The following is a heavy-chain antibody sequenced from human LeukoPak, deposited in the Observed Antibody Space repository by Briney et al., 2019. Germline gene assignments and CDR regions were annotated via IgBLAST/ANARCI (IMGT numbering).Heavy chain of an antibody. J-gene: IGHJ4*02. CDR1: GYTFTSYY. D-gene: IGHD4-17*01. CDR2: INPNSGGT. V-gene: IGHV1-2*04. Sequence: ASVKVSCKASGYTFTSYYMHWMRQAPGQGLEWMGWINPNSGGTNYAQKFQGWVTMTRDTSISTAYMELSRLRSDDTAVYYCARGGTGTHGDYVFNYWGQGTLVTVSS. CDR3: ARGGTGTHGDYVFNY.